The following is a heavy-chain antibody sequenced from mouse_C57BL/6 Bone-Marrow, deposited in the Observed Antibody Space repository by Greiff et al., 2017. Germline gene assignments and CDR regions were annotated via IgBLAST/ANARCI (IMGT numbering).Heavy chain of an antibody. CDR1: GFSLSTSGMG. CDR2: IYWDDDK. J-gene: IGHJ1*03. CDR3: ARSWAYWYFDV. Sequence: QVTLKESGPGILQSSQTLSLTCSFSGFSLSTSGMGVSWIRQPSGKGLEWLAHIYWDDDKRYNPSLKSRLTISKDTSRNQVFLKITSVDTADTATYYCARSWAYWYFDVWGTGTTVTVSS. V-gene: IGHV8-12*01.